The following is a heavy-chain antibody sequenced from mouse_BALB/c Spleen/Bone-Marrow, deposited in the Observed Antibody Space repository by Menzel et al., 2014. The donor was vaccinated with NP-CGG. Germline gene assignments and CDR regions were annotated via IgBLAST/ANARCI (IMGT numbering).Heavy chain of an antibody. CDR3: VRPYDYGTWFAY. J-gene: IGHJ3*01. D-gene: IGHD2-4*01. V-gene: IGHV5-6*01. CDR1: GFTFSTYG. Sequence: EVKLMESGGDLVKPGGSLKLSCAASGFTFSTYGMSWVRQTPDKRLEWVAAISNGGIYTYYPDTVKGRFTISRDNAKKPXXXXXSSLKSEDTAMYYCVRPYDYGTWFAYWGQGTLVTVSA. CDR2: ISNGGIYT.